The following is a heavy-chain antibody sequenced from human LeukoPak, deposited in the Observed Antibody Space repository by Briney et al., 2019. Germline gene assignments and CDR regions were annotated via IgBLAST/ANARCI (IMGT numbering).Heavy chain of an antibody. CDR3: ARGDQLWFGESTDLFDY. Sequence: PGGSLRLSCAASGFTFSSYWMSWVRQAPGKGLEWVANIKQDGSEKCYVDSVKGRFTISRDNAKNSLYLQMNSLRAEDTAVYYCARGDQLWFGESTDLFDYWGQGTLVTVSS. V-gene: IGHV3-7*01. D-gene: IGHD3-10*01. J-gene: IGHJ4*02. CDR1: GFTFSSYW. CDR2: IKQDGSEK.